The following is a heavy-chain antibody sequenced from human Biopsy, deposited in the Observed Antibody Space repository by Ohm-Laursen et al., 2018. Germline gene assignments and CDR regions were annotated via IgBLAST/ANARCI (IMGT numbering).Heavy chain of an antibody. D-gene: IGHD6-6*01. J-gene: IGHJ6*02. CDR3: ARDSRRTAREGGMDV. V-gene: IGHV3-21*01. CDR2: ISATSSHI. Sequence: SLRLSCTASGFTFSSYSMNWVRQAPGKGLEWISYISATSSHIYDADSVKGRFTVARDNAKNSLYLQLNSLRAEDTAVYYCARDSRRTAREGGMDVWGQGTTVTVSS. CDR1: GFTFSSYS.